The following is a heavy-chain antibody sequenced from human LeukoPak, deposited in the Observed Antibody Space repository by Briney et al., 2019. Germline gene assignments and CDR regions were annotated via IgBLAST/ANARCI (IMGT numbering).Heavy chain of an antibody. Sequence: GGSLRLSCAASGFTFSSYDMNWVRQAPGKGLEWVSYIRSSGTTIYYADSVKGRFTISRDNARNSLYLQMNSLRAEDTAVYYCARDYSNSFDYWGQGTLVTVSS. CDR3: ARDYSNSFDY. CDR1: GFTFSSYD. J-gene: IGHJ4*02. V-gene: IGHV3-48*03. D-gene: IGHD2/OR15-2a*01. CDR2: IRSSGTTI.